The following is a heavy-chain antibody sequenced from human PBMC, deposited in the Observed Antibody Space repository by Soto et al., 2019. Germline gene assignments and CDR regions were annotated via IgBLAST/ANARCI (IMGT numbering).Heavy chain of an antibody. CDR1: GGSISSYY. CDR2: IYYSGST. J-gene: IGHJ4*02. CDR3: ETLRWVATITNYFDY. Sequence: PSEPLSLTCTVSGGSISSYYWSWIRQPPGKGLEWIGYIYYSGSTNYNPSLKSRVTISVETSKNQFSLKLSAVTATDTGVYYCETLRWVATITNYFDYWGQGTLVKSPQ. D-gene: IGHD5-12*01. V-gene: IGHV4-59*08.